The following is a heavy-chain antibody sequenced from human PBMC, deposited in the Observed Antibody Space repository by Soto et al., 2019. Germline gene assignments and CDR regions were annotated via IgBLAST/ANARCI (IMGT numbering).Heavy chain of an antibody. Sequence: GGSLRLSRPASGFTFSSYWMSWVRQAPGKGLEWVANIKQDGSEKYYVDSVKGRFTISRDNAKNSLYLQMNSLRAEDTAVYYCARSIAARLNWFDPWGQGTLVTVS. J-gene: IGHJ5*02. CDR3: ARSIAARLNWFDP. CDR1: GFTFSSYW. CDR2: IKQDGSEK. D-gene: IGHD6-6*01. V-gene: IGHV3-7*01.